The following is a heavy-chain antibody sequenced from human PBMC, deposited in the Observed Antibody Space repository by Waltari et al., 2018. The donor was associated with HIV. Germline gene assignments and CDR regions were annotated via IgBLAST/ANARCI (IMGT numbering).Heavy chain of an antibody. CDR3: ARDRLGARMSNFFDY. D-gene: IGHD3-10*01. Sequence: DVQLVESGGGLVKPGGSLRLSCAASGFTFSIYSMIWFRQAPGKGLEWVSSISSKSSNIYYADSVKGRFTISRDNAKNSLYLQMNSLRAGDTAVYFCARDRLGARMSNFFDYWGQGTLVTVSS. CDR1: GFTFSIYS. CDR2: ISSKSSNI. J-gene: IGHJ4*02. V-gene: IGHV3-21*01.